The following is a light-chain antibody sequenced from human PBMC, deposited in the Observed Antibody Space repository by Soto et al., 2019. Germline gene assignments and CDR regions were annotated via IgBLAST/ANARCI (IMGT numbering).Light chain of an antibody. Sequence: QYALTQPASVSGSPGQSIIISCTGTSSDVVSYNFVSWYQQHPGKAPKLMIYEVSKRPSGVSNRFSGSKSGNTASLTISGLQPEDEADYYCCSYAGNSGVFGGGTKLTVL. CDR1: SSDVVSYNF. J-gene: IGLJ3*02. V-gene: IGLV2-23*02. CDR3: CSYAGNSGV. CDR2: EVS.